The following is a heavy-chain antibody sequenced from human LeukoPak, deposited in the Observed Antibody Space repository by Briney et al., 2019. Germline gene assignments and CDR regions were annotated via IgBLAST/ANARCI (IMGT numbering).Heavy chain of an antibody. CDR1: GFTFSSYD. Sequence: GGSLRLSCAASGFTFSSYDMHWVRQATGKGLEWVSAVGTAGDTYYPGSVKGRFTISRENAKNSLYLQMNSLRAGDTAVYYCARVSRDIVATSGAAFDIWGQGTMVTVSS. J-gene: IGHJ3*02. CDR2: VGTAGDT. CDR3: ARVSRDIVATSGAAFDI. V-gene: IGHV3-13*01. D-gene: IGHD5-12*01.